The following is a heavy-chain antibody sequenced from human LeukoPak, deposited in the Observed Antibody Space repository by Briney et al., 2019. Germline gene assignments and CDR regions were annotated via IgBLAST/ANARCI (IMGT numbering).Heavy chain of an antibody. D-gene: IGHD6-13*01. V-gene: IGHV1-46*01. J-gene: IGHJ4*02. CDR2: INPSGGST. CDR1: GYTFTSYY. Sequence: ASVKVSCKASGYTFTSYYMHWVRQAPGQGLEWMGIINPSGGSTSYAQKFQGRVTITADESTSTAYMELSSLRSEDTAVYYCARHPWEAAAGEPFDYWGQGTLVTVSS. CDR3: ARHPWEAAAGEPFDY.